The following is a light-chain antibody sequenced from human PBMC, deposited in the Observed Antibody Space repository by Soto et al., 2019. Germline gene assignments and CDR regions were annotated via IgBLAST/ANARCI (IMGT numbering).Light chain of an antibody. Sequence: QSVLTQPPSVSGAPGQRVTISCTGSSSNIGAGYEVHWYQQLPGTAPKLLIYGNSNRPSGVPDRFSGSKSGTSASLAITGLQAEDEADYYCQSYDSSLSPRYVFGTGTKVTVL. CDR2: GNS. CDR3: QSYDSSLSPRYV. CDR1: SSNIGAGYE. J-gene: IGLJ1*01. V-gene: IGLV1-40*01.